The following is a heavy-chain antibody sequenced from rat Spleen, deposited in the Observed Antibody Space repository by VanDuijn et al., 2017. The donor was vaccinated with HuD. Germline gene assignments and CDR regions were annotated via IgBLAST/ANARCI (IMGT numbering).Heavy chain of an antibody. CDR2: IQNGGST. J-gene: IGHJ4*01. CDR3: ATLDA. CDR1: GFSFTCYH. V-gene: IGHV2-27*01. Sequence: QVQLKESGPGLVQPSQTLSLTCPVSGFSFTCYHVHWVRPPPGKGLAWMGRIQNGGSTDYNSALKSRRSISRDTSTSQVFLKMNSLQTEDTAMYFCATLDAWGQGASVTVSA.